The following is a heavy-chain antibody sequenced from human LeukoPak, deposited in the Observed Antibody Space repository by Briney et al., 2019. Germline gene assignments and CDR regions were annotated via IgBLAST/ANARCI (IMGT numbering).Heavy chain of an antibody. CDR3: ARADYDSSGFPFDY. V-gene: IGHV3-23*01. J-gene: IGHJ4*02. D-gene: IGHD3-22*01. Sequence: PGGSLRLSCAASGFTFSSYAMSWVRQAPGQGLEWVSGISGSGGTTYYADSVKGRFTISRDNSKNTLYLQMNSLRAEDTAVYYCARADYDSSGFPFDYWGQGTLVTVSS. CDR2: ISGSGGTT. CDR1: GFTFSSYA.